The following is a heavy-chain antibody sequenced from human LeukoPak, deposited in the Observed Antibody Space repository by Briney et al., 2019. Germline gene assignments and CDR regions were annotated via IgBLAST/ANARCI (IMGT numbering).Heavy chain of an antibody. CDR2: IYSGGTT. Sequence: GGSLRLSCAASGFTVSSNYMSWVRQAPGKGLEWVSVIYSGGTTFYADSMKGRFTISRDSSKNTLYLQMDSLRAEDTAVYYCARNAPYFDSSTYYYNWFDPWGQGTLVTVSS. V-gene: IGHV3-66*01. D-gene: IGHD3-22*01. CDR3: ARNAPYFDSSTYYYNWFDP. CDR1: GFTVSSNY. J-gene: IGHJ5*02.